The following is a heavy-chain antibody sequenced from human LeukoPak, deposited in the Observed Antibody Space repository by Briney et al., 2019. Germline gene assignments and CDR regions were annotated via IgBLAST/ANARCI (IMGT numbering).Heavy chain of an antibody. D-gene: IGHD3-10*01. CDR1: GFTFSDYY. CDR2: ISSSGSTI. V-gene: IGHV3-11*01. J-gene: IGHJ6*04. CDR3: ARDMVYYGSGSYALDV. Sequence: GSLRLSCAASGFTFSDYYMSWIRQAPGKGLEWVSYISSSGSTIYYADSVKGRFTISRDNAKNSLYLQMNSLRAEDTAVYYCARDMVYYGSGSYALDVWGKGTTVTISS.